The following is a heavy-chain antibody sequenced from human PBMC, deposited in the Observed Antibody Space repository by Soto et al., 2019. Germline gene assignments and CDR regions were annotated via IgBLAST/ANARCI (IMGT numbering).Heavy chain of an antibody. Sequence: EVQLVESGGGLVQPGGSLRLSCAASGFTFSSYWMSWVRQAPGKGLEWVANIKEDGSEKYYVDSVKGRFTISRDNAKNSLYLQMNRLRAEDTAVYYCARGESVLIVYGELDYWGQGALVTVSS. J-gene: IGHJ4*02. V-gene: IGHV3-7*01. CDR1: GFTFSSYW. CDR2: IKEDGSEK. CDR3: ARGESVLIVYGELDY. D-gene: IGHD2-8*01.